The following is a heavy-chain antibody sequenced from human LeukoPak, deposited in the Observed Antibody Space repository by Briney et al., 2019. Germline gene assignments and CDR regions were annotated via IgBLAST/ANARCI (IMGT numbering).Heavy chain of an antibody. CDR3: ARDQLYSSSWLFDY. D-gene: IGHD6-13*01. Sequence: VASVKVSCKASGYTFTSYGISWVRQAPGQGLEWMGWISAYNGNTNYAQKLQGRVTMTTDTSTSTAYMELRSLRSDDTAVYYCARDQLYSSSWLFDYWGQGTLVTVSS. CDR1: GYTFTSYG. V-gene: IGHV1-18*01. J-gene: IGHJ4*02. CDR2: ISAYNGNT.